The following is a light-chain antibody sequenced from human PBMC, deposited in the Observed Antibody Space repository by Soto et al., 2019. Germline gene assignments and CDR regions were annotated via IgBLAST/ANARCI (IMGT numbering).Light chain of an antibody. CDR3: QQYITPPPMYT. J-gene: IGKJ2*01. CDR1: QSVTSRY. V-gene: IGKV3-20*01. Sequence: ETVLTQYPGTLSLSRGERATLSCRASQSVTSRYLAWYQQKPGQAPRLLIYGASNRATGIPDRFSGSGSGTEFTRTISRLEPEDFAVYYCQQYITPPPMYTFGQGTKLEIK. CDR2: GAS.